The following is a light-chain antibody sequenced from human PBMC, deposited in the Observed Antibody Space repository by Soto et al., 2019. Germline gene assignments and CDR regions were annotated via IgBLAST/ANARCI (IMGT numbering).Light chain of an antibody. V-gene: IGLV2-23*02. Sequence: QSALTQPASVSGSPGQSITISCTGTSSNVGSYKLVSWYQQHPGKAPKLMIFEVNKRPSGVSNRFSGSKSGNTASLTISGLKFEDEADYYCCSSGGSPTYVFGTGTKLTV. J-gene: IGLJ1*01. CDR2: EVN. CDR1: SSNVGSYKL. CDR3: CSSGGSPTYV.